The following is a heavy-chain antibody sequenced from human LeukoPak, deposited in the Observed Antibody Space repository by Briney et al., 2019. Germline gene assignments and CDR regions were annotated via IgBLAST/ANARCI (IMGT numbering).Heavy chain of an antibody. V-gene: IGHV4-59*12. CDR3: AATYYYDSSGLGWFDP. D-gene: IGHD3-22*01. CDR1: GGSISSYY. CDR2: IYYSGST. Sequence: SETLSLTCTVSGGSISSYYWSWIRQPPGKGLEWIGYIYYSGSTNYNPSLKSRVTFSVDTSKNQFSLKLSSVTAADTAVYYCAATYYYDSSGLGWFDPWGQGTLVTVSS. J-gene: IGHJ5*02.